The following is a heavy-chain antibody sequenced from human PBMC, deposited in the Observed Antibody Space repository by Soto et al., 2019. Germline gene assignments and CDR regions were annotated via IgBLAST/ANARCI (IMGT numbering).Heavy chain of an antibody. D-gene: IGHD1-1*01. CDR1: GYTFTGYY. CDR3: ARDKARLQLGGNYYYILDV. Sequence: ASVKVSCKASGYTFTGYYMHWVRQAPGQGLEWMGWINPNSGGTNYAQKFQGWVTMTRDTSISTAYMELSRLRSDDTAVYYCARDKARLQLGGNYYYILDVWGQGTAVTVSS. V-gene: IGHV1-2*04. CDR2: INPNSGGT. J-gene: IGHJ6*02.